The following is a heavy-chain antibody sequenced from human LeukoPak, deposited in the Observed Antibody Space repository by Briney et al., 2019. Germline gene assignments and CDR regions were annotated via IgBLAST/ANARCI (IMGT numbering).Heavy chain of an antibody. V-gene: IGHV1-18*01. CDR3: VRRRYFFDY. CDR2: SSTYAGNT. CDR1: GYTFASHG. Sequence: ASVKVSCEASGYTFASHGISWVRQAPGQGLEWMGWSSTYAGNTNYAQQFQGRVTLTTDTSTNSSYMELRSLRSDDTAVYYCVRRRYFFDYWGQGTLVTVSS. J-gene: IGHJ4*02.